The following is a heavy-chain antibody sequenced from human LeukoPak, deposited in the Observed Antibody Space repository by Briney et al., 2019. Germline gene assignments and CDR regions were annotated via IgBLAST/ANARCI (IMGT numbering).Heavy chain of an antibody. J-gene: IGHJ4*02. CDR3: AKQEGLLWIGELVDFDY. Sequence: GESLKISCKGSGYSFTSYWIGWVRPMPGKGLEWMGIIYPGDSDTRYSPSFQGQVTISADKSISTAYLQWSSLRSDDTAVYYCAKQEGLLWIGELVDFDYWGQGTLVTVSS. V-gene: IGHV5-51*01. CDR2: IYPGDSDT. D-gene: IGHD3-10*01. CDR1: GYSFTSYW.